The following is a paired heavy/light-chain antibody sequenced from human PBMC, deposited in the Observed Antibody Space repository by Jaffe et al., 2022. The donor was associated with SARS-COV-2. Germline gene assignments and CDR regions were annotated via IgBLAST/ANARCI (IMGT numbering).Heavy chain of an antibody. CDR2: IFYSGST. CDR1: GGSISGSSYY. J-gene: IGHJ5*02. CDR3: ARSSSDYGDLFYWFDT. Sequence: QVQLQESGPGLVKPSETLSLTCTVSGGSISGSSYYWGWIRQPPGKGLEWIGSIFYSGSTYYSPSLRSRVTISVDTSKNQFSVNLRSVTAADTAVYYCARSSSDYGDLFYWFDTWGQGTLVTVSS. D-gene: IGHD4-17*01. V-gene: IGHV4-39*01.
Light chain of an antibody. CDR1: NIGSNS. J-gene: IGLJ3*02. Sequence: SYVLTQPPSVSVAPGKTARISCGGNNIGSNSVHWYQQKPGQAPVLVIYYDTDRPSGIPERFSGSNSGNAATLTITRVEAGDEADYFCQVWDSNSDLGVFGGGTKLTVL. CDR3: QVWDSNSDLGV. V-gene: IGLV3-21*04. CDR2: YDT.